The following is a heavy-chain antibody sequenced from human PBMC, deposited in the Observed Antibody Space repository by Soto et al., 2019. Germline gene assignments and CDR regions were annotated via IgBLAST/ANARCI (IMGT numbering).Heavy chain of an antibody. CDR2: IIPIFGTA. D-gene: IGHD3-3*01. CDR1: GGTFSSYA. J-gene: IGHJ5*02. V-gene: IGHV1-69*13. CDR3: ARETKDDFWSGYSNWFDP. Sequence: SVKVSCKASGGTFSSYAISWVRQAPGQGLEWMGGIIPIFGTANYAQKFQGRVTITADESTSTAYMELSSLRSEDTAVYYCARETKDDFWSGYSNWFDPWGQGTLVTVS.